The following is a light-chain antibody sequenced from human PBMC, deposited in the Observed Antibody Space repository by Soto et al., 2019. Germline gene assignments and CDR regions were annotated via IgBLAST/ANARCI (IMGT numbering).Light chain of an antibody. CDR3: QQYNSYSGT. J-gene: IGKJ1*01. Sequence: DIQMTQSPSTLSASVGDRGTITCRASQSISNWLAWFQQKPGKAPRLLIYDASSLESGVPSRFSGCGSGTEFTLTISSLQPDDFATYYCQQYNSYSGTFGQGTKVEIK. V-gene: IGKV1-5*01. CDR1: QSISNW. CDR2: DAS.